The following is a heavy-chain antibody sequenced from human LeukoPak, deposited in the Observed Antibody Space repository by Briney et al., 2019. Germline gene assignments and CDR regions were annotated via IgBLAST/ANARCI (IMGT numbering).Heavy chain of an antibody. D-gene: IGHD3-22*01. CDR2: INHSGST. V-gene: IGHV4-34*01. CDR3: ARGRGYYDSSGYYSLNYYYYYMDV. J-gene: IGHJ6*03. CDR1: GGSFSGYY. Sequence: PSETLSLTCAVYGGSFSGYYWSWISQPPGMGLEWIGEINHSGSTNYNPSLKSRVTISVDTSKNQFSLKLSSVTAADTAVYYCARGRGYYDSSGYYSLNYYYYYMDVWGKGTTVTVSS.